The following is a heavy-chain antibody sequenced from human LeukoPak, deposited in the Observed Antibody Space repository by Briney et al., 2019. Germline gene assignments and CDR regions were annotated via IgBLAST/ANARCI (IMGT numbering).Heavy chain of an antibody. CDR1: GGSISSSSYY. CDR3: ARDPRYSSSWYLLDYYYYGMDV. D-gene: IGHD6-13*01. CDR2: IYYSGST. J-gene: IGHJ6*02. V-gene: IGHV4-39*02. Sequence: SETLSLTCTVSGGSISSSSYYWGWIRQPPGKGLEWIGSIYYSGSTYYNPSLKSRVTISVDTSKNQFSLKLSSVTAADTAVYYCARDPRYSSSWYLLDYYYYGMDVWGQGTTVTVSS.